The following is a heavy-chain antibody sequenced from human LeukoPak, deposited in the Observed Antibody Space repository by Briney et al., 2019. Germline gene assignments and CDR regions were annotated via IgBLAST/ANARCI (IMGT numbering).Heavy chain of an antibody. V-gene: IGHV4-30-2*01. CDR1: GGSISSGGYS. D-gene: IGHD4-17*01. J-gene: IGHJ4*02. CDR3: ARNTVTTPYFDY. Sequence: SETLSLTCAVSGGSISSGGYSWSWIRQPPGKGLEWIGYIYHSGSTYYNPSLKSRVTISVDRSKNQFSLKLSSVTAADTAVYYCARNTVTTPYFDYWGQGTLVTVSS. CDR2: IYHSGST.